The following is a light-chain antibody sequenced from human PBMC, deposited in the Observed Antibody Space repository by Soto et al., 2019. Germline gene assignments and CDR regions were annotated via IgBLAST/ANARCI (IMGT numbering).Light chain of an antibody. V-gene: IGKV3-20*01. CDR2: GAS. Sequence: EIVLTQSPGTLSLSPGERATLSCRASQSVTSTYLAWYQQKPGQGPRLLIYGASSRATGIPDRCSGSGSGTDFTLTVSRLEPEDFAVYYCQHYGKSMYTFGQGTKLEIK. J-gene: IGKJ2*01. CDR1: QSVTSTY. CDR3: QHYGKSMYT.